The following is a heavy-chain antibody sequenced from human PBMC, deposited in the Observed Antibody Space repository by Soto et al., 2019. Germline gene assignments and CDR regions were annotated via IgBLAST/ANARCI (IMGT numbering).Heavy chain of an antibody. CDR3: AKDQADYGDYTFDY. Sequence: GGSLRLSCAASGFTFSSYAMSWVRQAPGKGLEWVSAISGSGGSTYYADSVKGRFTISRDNSKSTLYLQMNSLRAEDTAVYYCAKDQADYGDYTFDYWGQGTLVTVSS. D-gene: IGHD4-17*01. V-gene: IGHV3-23*01. CDR2: ISGSGGST. J-gene: IGHJ4*02. CDR1: GFTFSSYA.